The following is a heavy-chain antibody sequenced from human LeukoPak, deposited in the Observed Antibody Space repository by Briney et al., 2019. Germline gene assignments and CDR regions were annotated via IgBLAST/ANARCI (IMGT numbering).Heavy chain of an antibody. D-gene: IGHD3-10*01. CDR3: ARDREYYYYYYGMDV. Sequence: ASVKVSCKASGYTFTSYYMHWVRQAPGQGLEWMGIINPSGGSTSYAQKFQGRVTMTRDTSTSTVYMELSSLRSEDTAVYNCARDREYYYYYYGMDVWGQGTTVTVSS. J-gene: IGHJ6*02. V-gene: IGHV1-46*01. CDR1: GYTFTSYY. CDR2: INPSGGST.